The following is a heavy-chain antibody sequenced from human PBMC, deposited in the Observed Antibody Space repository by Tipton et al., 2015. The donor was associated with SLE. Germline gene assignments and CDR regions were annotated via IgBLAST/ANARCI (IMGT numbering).Heavy chain of an antibody. V-gene: IGHV3-9*01. CDR1: GFRFDDYA. D-gene: IGHD2-15*01. CDR3: AKDSCRGGSCYRNAFDM. Sequence: SLRLSCAASGFRFDDYAMQWVRLAPGKGLEWVSGITSNSRTIAYADSVKGRFTISRDNARNSLYLQMNSLRPEDTALYYCAKDSCRGGSCYRNAFDMWGQGTMVTVSS. CDR2: ITSNSRTI. J-gene: IGHJ3*02.